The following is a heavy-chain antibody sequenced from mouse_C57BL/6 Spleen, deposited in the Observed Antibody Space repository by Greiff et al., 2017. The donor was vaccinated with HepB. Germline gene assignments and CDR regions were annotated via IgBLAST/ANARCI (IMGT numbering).Heavy chain of an antibody. D-gene: IGHD3-2*02. CDR2: ISDGGSYT. V-gene: IGHV5-4*01. Sequence: SLEWVATISDGGSYTYYPDNVKGRFTISRDNAKNNLYLQMSHLKSEDTAMYYCARDSSGHFDYWGQGTTLTVSS. J-gene: IGHJ2*01. CDR3: ARDSSGHFDY.